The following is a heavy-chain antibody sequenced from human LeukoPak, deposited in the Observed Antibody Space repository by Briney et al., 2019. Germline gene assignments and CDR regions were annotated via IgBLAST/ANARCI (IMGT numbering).Heavy chain of an antibody. V-gene: IGHV4-38-2*01. CDR3: AGSLRARPFDY. Sequence: SETLSLTCAVSGYSISSGYYWGWIRPPPGKGLEWIGSIYHSGSTYYNPSLKSRVTISVDTSKNQFSLKLSSVTAADTAVYYCAGSLRARPFDYWGQGTLVTVSS. CDR2: IYHSGST. CDR1: GYSISSGYY. J-gene: IGHJ4*02.